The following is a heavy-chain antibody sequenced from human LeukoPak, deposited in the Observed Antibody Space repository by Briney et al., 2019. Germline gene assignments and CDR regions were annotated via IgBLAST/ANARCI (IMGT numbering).Heavy chain of an antibody. Sequence: PGRSLRLSCAASGFTFSSYGMHWVRQAPGRGLEWVAVISYDGSNKYCADSVKGRFTISRDNSKNTLYLQMNSLRAEDTAVYYCLYSSSSGDYWGQGTLVTVSS. CDR2: ISYDGSNK. D-gene: IGHD6-13*01. V-gene: IGHV3-30*03. J-gene: IGHJ4*02. CDR1: GFTFSSYG. CDR3: LYSSSSGDY.